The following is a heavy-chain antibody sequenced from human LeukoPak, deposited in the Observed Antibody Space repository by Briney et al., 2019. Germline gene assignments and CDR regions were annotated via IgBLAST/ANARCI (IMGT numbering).Heavy chain of an antibody. CDR3: ATTKQARRYFDY. CDR1: GFTFSNNP. J-gene: IGHJ4*02. Sequence: GGSLRLSCVGSGFTFSNNPLSWVRQAPGMGLEWVSAISGSGGNTYYADSVRGRFTISRDNSKNTLFLQMNTLRADDTAVYYCATTKQARRYFDYWGQGTLVTVSS. D-gene: IGHD1-1*01. CDR2: ISGSGGNT. V-gene: IGHV3-23*01.